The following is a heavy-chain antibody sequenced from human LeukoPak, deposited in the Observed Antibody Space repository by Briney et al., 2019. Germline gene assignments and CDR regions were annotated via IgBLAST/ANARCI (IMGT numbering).Heavy chain of an antibody. CDR1: GGSISSSSNY. CDR2: IYTSGST. V-gene: IGHV4-61*02. CDR3: ANTPLTGEHAFDI. D-gene: IGHD7-27*01. J-gene: IGHJ3*02. Sequence: SETLSLTCAVSGGSISSSSNYWGWIRQPAGKALEWIGRIYTSGSTNYNPSLKSRVTISVDTSKNQFSLKMGSVTAADTAMYYCANTPLTGEHAFDIWGQGTMVTVSS.